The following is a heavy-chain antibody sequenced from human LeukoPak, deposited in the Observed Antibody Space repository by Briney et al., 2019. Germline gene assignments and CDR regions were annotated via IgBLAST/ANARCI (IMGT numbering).Heavy chain of an antibody. D-gene: IGHD2-2*03. CDR3: ARIGYCSSTSCYQVSYFDY. J-gene: IGHJ4*02. Sequence: SETLSLTCTVSGGSISSYYWSWIRQPPGKGLEWIGYIYYSGSTNYNPSLKSRVTISVDTSKNHFSLKLSSVTAADTAVYYCARIGYCSSTSCYQVSYFDYWGQGTLVTVSS. V-gene: IGHV4-59*01. CDR2: IYYSGST. CDR1: GGSISSYY.